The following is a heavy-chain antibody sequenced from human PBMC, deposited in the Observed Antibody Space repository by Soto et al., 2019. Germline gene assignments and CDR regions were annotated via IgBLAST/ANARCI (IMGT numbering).Heavy chain of an antibody. CDR3: AKDEAGATRSFDY. Sequence: EVQLLESGGGLVQPGGSLRLSCAASGFTFSSYAMSWVRQAPGKGLEWVSAISGSGGSTYYAASVKGRFTISRDNSKNTLYLQMNSLRAEVTAVYYCAKDEAGATRSFDYWGQGTLVTVSS. CDR2: ISGSGGST. J-gene: IGHJ4*02. D-gene: IGHD1-26*01. CDR1: GFTFSSYA. V-gene: IGHV3-23*01.